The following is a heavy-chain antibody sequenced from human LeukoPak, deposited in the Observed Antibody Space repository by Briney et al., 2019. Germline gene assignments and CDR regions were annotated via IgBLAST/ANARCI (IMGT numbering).Heavy chain of an antibody. D-gene: IGHD6-19*01. CDR2: IFGSGGST. Sequence: GGSLRLSCAASGFTFSSYAMYWVRQAPGKGLEWVSGIFGSGGSTHYADSVKGRFTISRDNSKNTVYLQMNSLRAEDTAVYYCAKTTTGYSSGRFPGRPVDYWGRGTLVTVSS. J-gene: IGHJ4*02. V-gene: IGHV3-23*01. CDR1: GFTFSSYA. CDR3: AKTTTGYSSGRFPGRPVDY.